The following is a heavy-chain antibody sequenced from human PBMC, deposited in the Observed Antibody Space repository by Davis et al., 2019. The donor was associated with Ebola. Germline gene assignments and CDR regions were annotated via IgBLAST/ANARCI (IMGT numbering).Heavy chain of an antibody. CDR1: GGSMSSYY. CDR3: AREEYHSLTGDNWFDP. V-gene: IGHV4-59*13. Sequence: SETLSLTCTVSGGSMSSYYWSWIRQPPGKGLEWIGYIYYSGSANYNTSLKSRVTISVDTSKNQFSLKLSSVTAADTAVYYCAREEYHSLTGDNWFDPWGQGTLVTVSS. J-gene: IGHJ5*02. CDR2: IYYSGSA. D-gene: IGHD3-9*01.